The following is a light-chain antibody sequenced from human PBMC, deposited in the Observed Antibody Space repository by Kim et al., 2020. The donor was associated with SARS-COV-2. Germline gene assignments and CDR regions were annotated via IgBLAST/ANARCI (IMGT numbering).Light chain of an antibody. J-gene: IGKJ2*01. CDR2: DAS. Sequence: SASVGDRVPITGRASQSISSWLAWYQQKPGKAPKLLIYDASSLESGVPSRFSGSGSGTEFTLTISSLQPDDFATYYCQQYNSYSLTFGQGTKLEI. CDR3: QQYNSYSLT. CDR1: QSISSW. V-gene: IGKV1-5*01.